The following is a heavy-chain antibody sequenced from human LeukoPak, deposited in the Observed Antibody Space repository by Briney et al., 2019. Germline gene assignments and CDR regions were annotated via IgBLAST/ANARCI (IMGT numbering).Heavy chain of an antibody. CDR1: GFTFTSYG. CDR3: ARTRGATSPYFDY. Sequence: PGGSLRLSCAASGFTFTSYGMHWVRQAPGKGLEWVAFIRYDGSNKYYADSVKGRFTISRDNSKNTLYLQMNSLRAEDTAVYYCARTRGATSPYFDYWGQGTLVTVSS. J-gene: IGHJ4*02. V-gene: IGHV3-30*02. CDR2: IRYDGSNK. D-gene: IGHD1-14*01.